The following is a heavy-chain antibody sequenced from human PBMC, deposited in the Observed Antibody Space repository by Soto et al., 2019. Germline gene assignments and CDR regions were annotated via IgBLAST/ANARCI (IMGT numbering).Heavy chain of an antibody. D-gene: IGHD4-17*01. CDR2: VNWDGDTT. V-gene: IGHV3-43D*04. CDR3: AKGATVTTHYQYYGMDV. J-gene: IGHJ6*02. CDR1: GFTFDDFA. Sequence: PGGSLRLSCAASGFTFDDFAMCWVRQVPGKGLEWISLVNWDGDTTFYADSVKGQFIISRDNSKNSVYLQMNSLRSDDSAIYYCAKGATVTTHYQYYGMDVWGRGTTVTVSS.